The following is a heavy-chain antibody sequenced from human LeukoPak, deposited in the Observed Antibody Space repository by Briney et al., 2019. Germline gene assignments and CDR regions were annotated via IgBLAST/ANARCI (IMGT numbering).Heavy chain of an antibody. CDR1: GFTFSSYA. J-gene: IGHJ3*02. Sequence: GGSLRLSCTASGFTFSSYAMSWVRQAPGKGLEWVSATTGTGATTYYADSVKGRFTISRDNSKNTLYLQMNSLRAEDTAVYYCAKRGADSGGNSALVAFDIWGQGTMVTVSS. D-gene: IGHD4-23*01. CDR3: AKRGADSGGNSALVAFDI. CDR2: TTGTGATT. V-gene: IGHV3-23*01.